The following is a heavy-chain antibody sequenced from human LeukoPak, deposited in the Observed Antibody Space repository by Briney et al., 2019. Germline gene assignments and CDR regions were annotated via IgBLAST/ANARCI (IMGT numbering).Heavy chain of an antibody. D-gene: IGHD2-2*01. Sequence: SGGSLRLSCAASGFTFDDYTMHWVRQASGKGLEWVSLISWDGGSTYYADSVKGRFTISRDNSKNSLYLQMNSLRAEDTALYYCAKDLLGYQPLLYRGGFDYWGQGTLVTVSS. CDR2: ISWDGGST. J-gene: IGHJ4*02. V-gene: IGHV3-43*01. CDR3: AKDLLGYQPLLYRGGFDY. CDR1: GFTFDDYT.